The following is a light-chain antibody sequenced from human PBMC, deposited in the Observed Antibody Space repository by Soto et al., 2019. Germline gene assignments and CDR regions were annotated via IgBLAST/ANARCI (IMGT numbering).Light chain of an antibody. CDR1: SSDIGAYNY. CDR2: DVN. J-gene: IGLJ1*01. CDR3: SSYAGINTYV. V-gene: IGLV2-8*01. Sequence: QSALTQPPSASGSPGQSVTISCTGTSSDIGAYNYVSWYQQHPGRAPRRIIYDVNQRPSGVPDRFSGSKSVNTASLTVSGLQGEDEADYYCSSYAGINTYVFGTGTKLTVL.